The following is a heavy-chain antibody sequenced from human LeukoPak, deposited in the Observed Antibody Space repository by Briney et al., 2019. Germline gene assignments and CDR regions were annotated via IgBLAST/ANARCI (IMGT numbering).Heavy chain of an antibody. V-gene: IGHV4-4*07. J-gene: IGHJ5*01. Sequence: PSETLSLTCTVSGGSISSYHWIWIRQPAGKGLEWIGRINSNGDTVYNPSLKSRATMSLDMTNNQFSLKLSSVTAADTAVHYCARDRGLDGSDQLDSWGPGTLVTVSS. CDR1: GGSISSYH. CDR2: INSNGDT. CDR3: ARDRGLDGSDQLDS. D-gene: IGHD3-10*01.